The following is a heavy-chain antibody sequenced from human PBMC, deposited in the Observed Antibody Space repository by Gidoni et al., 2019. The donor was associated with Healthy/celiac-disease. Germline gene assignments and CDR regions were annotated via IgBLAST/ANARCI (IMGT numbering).Heavy chain of an antibody. D-gene: IGHD1-26*01. J-gene: IGHJ4*02. CDR1: GFTFSSYS. Sequence: EVQLVESGGGLVKPGGSLRLSCAASGFTFSSYSMNWVRQAPGKGLEWVSSISSSSSYIYYADSVKGRFTISRDNAKNSLYLQMNSLRAEDTAVYYCARGYSGSSFYFDYWGQGTLVTVSS. V-gene: IGHV3-21*01. CDR3: ARGYSGSSFYFDY. CDR2: ISSSSSYI.